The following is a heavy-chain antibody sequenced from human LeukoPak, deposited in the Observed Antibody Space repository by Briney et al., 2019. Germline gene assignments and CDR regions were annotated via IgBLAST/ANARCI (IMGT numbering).Heavy chain of an antibody. CDR2: IIPILGIA. CDR1: GGTFSSYA. V-gene: IGHV1-69*04. J-gene: IGHJ4*02. CDR3: AREWELHKFDY. Sequence: SVKVSCKASGGTFSSYAISWVRQAPGQGLEWMGRIIPILGIANYAQKFQGRVTITADKSTSTAHMELSSLRSEDTAVYYCAREWELHKFDYWGQGTLVTVSS. D-gene: IGHD1-26*01.